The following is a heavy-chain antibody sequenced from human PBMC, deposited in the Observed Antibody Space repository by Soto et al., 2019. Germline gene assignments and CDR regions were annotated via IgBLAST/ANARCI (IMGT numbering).Heavy chain of an antibody. CDR1: GYSFTSYW. CDR3: ASSDIVVVPAAPGRHYYYYYGMDV. J-gene: IGHJ6*02. D-gene: IGHD2-2*01. Sequence: AGESLKISCKGSGYSFTSYWISWVRQMPGKGLEWMGRIDPSDSYTNYSPSFQGHVTISADKSISTAYLQWSSLKASDTAMYYCASSDIVVVPAAPGRHYYYYYGMDVWGQGTTVTVSS. CDR2: IDPSDSYT. V-gene: IGHV5-10-1*01.